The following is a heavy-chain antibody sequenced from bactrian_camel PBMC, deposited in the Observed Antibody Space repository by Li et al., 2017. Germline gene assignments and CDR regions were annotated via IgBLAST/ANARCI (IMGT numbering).Heavy chain of an antibody. D-gene: IGHD2*01. CDR1: GFTFSTYA. V-gene: IGHV3S31*01. Sequence: VQLVESGGSLVQPGGSLVLSCAASGFTFSTYAMSWVRQAPGKGLEWVSLISSGGSTLYADSVKGRFTISRDNAKNTLYLQLNSLKPEDSAMYICAAGYCPFGGIRPEDFHYRGQGTQVTVS. CDR2: ISSGGST. J-gene: IGHJ4*01. CDR3: AAGYCPFGGIRPEDFHY.